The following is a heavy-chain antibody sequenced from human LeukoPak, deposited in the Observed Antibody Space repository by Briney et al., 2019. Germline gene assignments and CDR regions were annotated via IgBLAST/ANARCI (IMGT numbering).Heavy chain of an antibody. D-gene: IGHD3-10*01. V-gene: IGHV4-59*06. J-gene: IGHJ4*02. CDR3: RRDGSVDY. Sequence: SETLSLTCTVSGGSISSYYWSWIRQRPGKGLEWIGYIYYSGSTYYNPPLKSRVTISVDTSKNQFSLKLSSVTAADTAVYYCRRDGSVDYWGQGTLVTVSS. CDR2: IYYSGST. CDR1: GGSISSYY.